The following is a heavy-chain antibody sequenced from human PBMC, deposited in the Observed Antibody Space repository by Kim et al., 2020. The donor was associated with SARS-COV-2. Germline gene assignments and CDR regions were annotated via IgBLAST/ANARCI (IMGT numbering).Heavy chain of an antibody. J-gene: IGHJ6*02. CDR3: ARDRRAYGMDV. Sequence: TTHSPSHKSRVTVAIDASKNQFSLNLSSVTAADSAVYYCARDRRAYGMDVWGQGTTVTVSS. V-gene: IGHV4-4*07. CDR2: T. D-gene: IGHD6-6*01.